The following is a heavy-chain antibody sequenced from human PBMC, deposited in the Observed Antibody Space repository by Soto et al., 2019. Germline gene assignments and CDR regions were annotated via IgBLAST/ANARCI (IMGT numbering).Heavy chain of an antibody. V-gene: IGHV1-18*01. CDR1: GYTFSTYG. Sequence: QVQLVQSGPEVKKPGASVKISCKASGYTFSTYGFSWVRQAPGQGLEWMGWIGRHNGDTNIVQKFKGRVTMTTDTSTTTSYMELRSLTADDTAVYFCARDWKGAEGFDPWGQGTLLTVSS. D-gene: IGHD1-1*01. J-gene: IGHJ5*02. CDR3: ARDWKGAEGFDP. CDR2: IGRHNGDT.